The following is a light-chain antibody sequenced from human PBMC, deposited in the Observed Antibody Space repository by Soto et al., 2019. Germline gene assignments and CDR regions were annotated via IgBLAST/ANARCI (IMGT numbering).Light chain of an antibody. J-gene: IGKJ1*01. CDR3: QQYGSSLWT. Sequence: EMVLTQSPGTLSLSPGERATLSCRASQSVSSNYLAWYQQKPGQAPRLLIYGASSRATGIPDRFSGSGSGTAFTLTISRLEPDDFAVYYCQQYGSSLWTIGQRTKVDIK. CDR2: GAS. V-gene: IGKV3-20*01. CDR1: QSVSSNY.